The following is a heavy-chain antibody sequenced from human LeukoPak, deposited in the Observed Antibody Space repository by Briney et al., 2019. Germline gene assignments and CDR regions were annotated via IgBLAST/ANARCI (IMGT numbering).Heavy chain of an antibody. CDR2: IKSKTDGATT. CDR3: ALEFGQATDY. CDR1: GFTFSNAW. D-gene: IGHD3-3*01. Sequence: GGSLRLSCAASGFTFSNAWMTWCRQAPGQGLEWVGRIKSKTDGATTDYAATVKGRFIISRYDSKRMLYLQMNSLKTEDTAMYYCALEFGQATDYWGQGTLVTVSS. J-gene: IGHJ4*02. V-gene: IGHV3-15*01.